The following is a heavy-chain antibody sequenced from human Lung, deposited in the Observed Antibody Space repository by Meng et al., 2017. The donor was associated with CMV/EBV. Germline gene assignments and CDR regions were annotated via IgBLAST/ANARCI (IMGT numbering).Heavy chain of an antibody. D-gene: IGHD1-14*01. J-gene: IGHJ5*01. Sequence: AXVXVSXXASGYTFTSYYINWVRQAAGQGLEWMGWMNPNSGDTGYAQNFQGRVTMTRNTATGTAYMELTSLKSEDTAVYYCTREEIPVEASAAGRAKHYYSGIDAWGQGTPVXVSS. V-gene: IGHV1-8*02. CDR2: MNPNSGDT. CDR3: TREEIPVEASAAGRAKHYYSGIDA. CDR1: GYTFTSYY.